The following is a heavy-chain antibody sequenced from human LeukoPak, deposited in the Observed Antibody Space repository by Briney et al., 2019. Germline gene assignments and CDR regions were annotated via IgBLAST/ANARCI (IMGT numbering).Heavy chain of an antibody. CDR3: DAVAGVFDY. D-gene: IGHD6-19*01. CDR2: IPADGSNK. Sequence: PGGSLRLSCAASGFRFSRHWMSWVRQTPGKGLEWVAFIPADGSNKYYTDSVKGRFTVSRDNSKNTLYLQMNSLRAEDTAIYFCDAVAGVFDYWGQGTQVTVSS. J-gene: IGHJ4*02. CDR1: GFRFSRHW. V-gene: IGHV3-30*02.